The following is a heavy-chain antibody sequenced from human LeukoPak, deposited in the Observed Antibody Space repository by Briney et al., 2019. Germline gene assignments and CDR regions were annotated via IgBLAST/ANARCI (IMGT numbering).Heavy chain of an antibody. Sequence: ASVKVSCKASGYTYTSYDINWVRQATGQGLECMGWMNPNRGNTGSAQKFQGRVTMTRNTSISTAYMELSSLRSEDTAVYYCAREVNMVRPPAVGWFDLWGQGTLVTVFS. CDR3: AREVNMVRPPAVGWFDL. V-gene: IGHV1-8*01. CDR2: MNPNRGNT. J-gene: IGHJ5*02. D-gene: IGHD3-10*01. CDR1: GYTYTSYD.